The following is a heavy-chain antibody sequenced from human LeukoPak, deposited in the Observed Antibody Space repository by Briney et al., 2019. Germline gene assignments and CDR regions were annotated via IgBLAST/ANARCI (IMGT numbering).Heavy chain of an antibody. Sequence: GGSLRLSCAASGFTFSDYYMSWIRQAPGKGLEWVSYISSSGSTIYYADSVKGRFTISRDNSKNTLYLQMNSLRAEDTAVYYCAKGPRLYYYGSGSYYGDYWGQGTLVTVSS. CDR1: GFTFSDYY. D-gene: IGHD3-10*01. J-gene: IGHJ4*02. CDR2: ISSSGSTI. CDR3: AKGPRLYYYGSGSYYGDY. V-gene: IGHV3-11*04.